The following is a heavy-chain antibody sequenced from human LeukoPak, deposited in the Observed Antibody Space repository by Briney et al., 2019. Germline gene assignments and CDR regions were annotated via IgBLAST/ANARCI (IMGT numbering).Heavy chain of an antibody. V-gene: IGHV1-8*01. Sequence: ASVKVSCKASGYTFITSDINWVRQASGQGLGWMGYMDPNSGHTEFARKFQGRVTMTGDTPTSTAYMELSSLTPDDTAIYYCTRKLRLDEHWGQGTLVAVSS. CDR1: GYTFITSD. J-gene: IGHJ4*02. CDR2: MDPNSGHT. CDR3: TRKLRLDEH. D-gene: IGHD1-7*01.